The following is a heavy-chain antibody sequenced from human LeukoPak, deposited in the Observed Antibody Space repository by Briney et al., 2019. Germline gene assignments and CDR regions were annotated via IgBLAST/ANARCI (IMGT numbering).Heavy chain of an antibody. CDR1: GYTFTSYG. Sequence: ASVKVSCKASGYTFTSYGISWVRQAPGQGLEWMGWISAYNGNTNYAQKLQGRVTMTTDTSTSTAYMELRSLRSDDTAVFYCARRGSVDTPMSNWEWWHWGQGTLVTVSS. CDR2: ISAYNGNT. V-gene: IGHV1-18*01. CDR3: ARRGSVDTPMSNWEWWH. D-gene: IGHD5-18*01. J-gene: IGHJ4*02.